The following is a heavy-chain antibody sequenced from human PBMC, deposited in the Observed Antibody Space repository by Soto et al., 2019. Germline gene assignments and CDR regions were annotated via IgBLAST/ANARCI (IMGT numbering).Heavy chain of an antibody. CDR1: GFTFSDHY. V-gene: IGHV3-72*01. Sequence: EVQLVESGGGLVQPGGSPRLSCAASGFTFSDHYMDWVRQSPGKGLEWVGRIRNRANSHTTVYAASVKGRFTISRDDSKNSVFLERNSLKTEDTAVYYCATLERIVGGTWDYWGQGTLVTVSS. CDR2: IRNRANSHTT. D-gene: IGHD1-26*01. CDR3: ATLERIVGGTWDY. J-gene: IGHJ4*02.